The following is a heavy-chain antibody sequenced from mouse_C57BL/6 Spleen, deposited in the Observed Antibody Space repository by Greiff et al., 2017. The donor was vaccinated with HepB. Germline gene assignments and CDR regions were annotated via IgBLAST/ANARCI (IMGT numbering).Heavy chain of an antibody. CDR1: GYTFTSYW. CDR2: IYPGSGST. Sequence: VQLQQSGAELVKPGASVKMSCKASGYTFTSYWITWVKQRPGQGLEWIGDIYPGSGSTNYNEKFKSKATLTVDTSSSTAYMQLSSLTSEDSAVYYCARSYYYGSSYAMDYWGQGTSVTVSS. V-gene: IGHV1-55*01. D-gene: IGHD1-1*01. CDR3: ARSYYYGSSYAMDY. J-gene: IGHJ4*01.